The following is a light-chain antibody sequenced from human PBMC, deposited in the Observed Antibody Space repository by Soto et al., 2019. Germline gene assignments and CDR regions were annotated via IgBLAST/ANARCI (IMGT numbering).Light chain of an antibody. Sequence: EIVMTQSPATLSVSPGEKATLSCRASQSIRNTLAWYQQKPGHAPRLLIYGASTRANTIPARFSGSGSGTDFTLTISSLQSEDFAIYYCQQYNNWPLTFGGGTKVEIK. CDR3: QQYNNWPLT. V-gene: IGKV3-15*01. CDR1: QSIRNT. CDR2: GAS. J-gene: IGKJ4*01.